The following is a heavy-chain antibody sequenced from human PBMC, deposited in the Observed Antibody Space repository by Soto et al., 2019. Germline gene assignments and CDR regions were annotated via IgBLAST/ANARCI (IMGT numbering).Heavy chain of an antibody. CDR2: IIPIFGTT. CDR1: GGTFSSYA. D-gene: IGHD2-15*01. J-gene: IGHJ2*01. CDR3: ARVVTVVKSFHYWYFDL. Sequence: SVKVSCKSSGGTFSSYAISWVRQAPGQGLEWMGGIIPIFGTTNYAQKFQGRVTITADESTSTAYMELSSLRSEDTAVYYCARVVTVVKSFHYWYFDLWGRGTLVTVSS. V-gene: IGHV1-69*13.